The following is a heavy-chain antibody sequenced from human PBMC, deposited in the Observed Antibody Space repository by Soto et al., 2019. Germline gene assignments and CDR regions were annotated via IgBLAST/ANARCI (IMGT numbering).Heavy chain of an antibody. CDR3: ARIINYGDYDGFDP. CDR1: VASITIIVST. CDR2: IYYSGST. V-gene: IGHV4-39*01. J-gene: IGHJ5*02. Sequence: LQGSGQELGRLSRPLSSTSTFLVASITIIVSTWGWTARPPGKGREWMGSIYYSGSTYYNPSLKSRVTISVDTSKNQFSLKLSSVTAADTAVYYCARIINYGDYDGFDPWGQGTLVTVSS. D-gene: IGHD4-17*01.